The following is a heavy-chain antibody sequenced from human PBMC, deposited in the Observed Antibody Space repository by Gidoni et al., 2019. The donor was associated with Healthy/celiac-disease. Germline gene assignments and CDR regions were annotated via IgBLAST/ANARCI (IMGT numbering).Heavy chain of an antibody. D-gene: IGHD3-9*01. Sequence: QPGRSLRLSCAASGFPFSSYAMHWVRQAPGKGLEWVAVISYDGSNKYYADSVKGRFTISRDNSKNTLYLQMNSLRAEDTAVYYCARDSYDILTGALDYWGQGTLVTVSS. CDR3: ARDSYDILTGALDY. V-gene: IGHV3-30-3*01. J-gene: IGHJ4*02. CDR1: GFPFSSYA. CDR2: ISYDGSNK.